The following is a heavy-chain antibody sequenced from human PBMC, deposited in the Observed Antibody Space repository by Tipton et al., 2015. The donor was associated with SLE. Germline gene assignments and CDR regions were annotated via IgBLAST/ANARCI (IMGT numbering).Heavy chain of an antibody. V-gene: IGHV4-39*07. Sequence: TLSPTCTVSGDSLSSSGHYWGWIRQPPQKELEWIGFAHYSGSTYNKLSLQTRVNISFDTSKNQFSLILNAVTAADTAVYYCARGPPFMEWERTWFDPWGKGTQVTVSS. D-gene: IGHD3-3*02. CDR1: GDSLSSSGHY. CDR2: AHYSGST. CDR3: ARGPPFMEWERTWFDP. J-gene: IGHJ5*02.